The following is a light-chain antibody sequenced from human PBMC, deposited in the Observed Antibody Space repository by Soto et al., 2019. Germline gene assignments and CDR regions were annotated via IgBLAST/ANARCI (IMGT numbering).Light chain of an antibody. V-gene: IGKV1-27*01. Sequence: DIQMTQSPSSLSASVGDRVTITCRASQGISNYLAWYQQIPGKVPTLLISAASTLQAGVPSRFSCSGSGTDFPLTISSLQPEGVATDYCQKYTSVPTFGGGTKVEIK. CDR2: AAS. CDR1: QGISNY. CDR3: QKYTSVPT. J-gene: IGKJ4*01.